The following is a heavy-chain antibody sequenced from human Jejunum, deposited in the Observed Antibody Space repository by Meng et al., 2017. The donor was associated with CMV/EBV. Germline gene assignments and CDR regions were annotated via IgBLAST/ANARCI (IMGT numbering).Heavy chain of an antibody. Sequence: SCAVSGFDFESYEMNWVRQAPGKGLEWVSYISGPGKAIYYADSVRGRFTISRDNAKISLSLQISGLRAEDTAVYYCARLQWAAFDFLGQGTLVTVSS. CDR3: ARLQWAAFDF. D-gene: IGHD4-11*01. CDR1: GFDFESYE. J-gene: IGHJ4*02. V-gene: IGHV3-48*03. CDR2: ISGPGKAI.